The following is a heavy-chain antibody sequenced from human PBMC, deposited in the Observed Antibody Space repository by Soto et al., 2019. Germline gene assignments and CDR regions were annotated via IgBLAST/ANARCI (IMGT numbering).Heavy chain of an antibody. Sequence: QVRLVQSGAEVNKPGASVKVSCEASGYTFTYYTVHWVRQAPGQGLEWMAWINPGTGNTRYSQKFQGRVIITADTSANTAYLEVSSLRSEDTAVYYCARAFPTTYGDYYNFYMDVWGKGTTVTVSS. J-gene: IGHJ6*03. CDR2: INPGTGNT. V-gene: IGHV1-3*01. D-gene: IGHD4-17*01. CDR3: ARAFPTTYGDYYNFYMDV. CDR1: GYTFTYYT.